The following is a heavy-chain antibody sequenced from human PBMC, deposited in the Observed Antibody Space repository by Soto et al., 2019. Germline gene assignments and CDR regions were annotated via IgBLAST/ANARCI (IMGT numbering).Heavy chain of an antibody. CDR3: ARGDGYNSAFDI. CDR2: IYSIGST. D-gene: IGHD5-12*01. Sequence: QVQLQESGPGLVKPSETLSLTCTVSGGAISSNYWSCIRQPPGKGLEWIGHIYSIGSTDYNPSLQSRATISVDTSKRQFSLKLRSVTFADTAVYYCARGDGYNSAFDIWGQGTMVTVSS. J-gene: IGHJ3*02. V-gene: IGHV4-59*01. CDR1: GGAISSNY.